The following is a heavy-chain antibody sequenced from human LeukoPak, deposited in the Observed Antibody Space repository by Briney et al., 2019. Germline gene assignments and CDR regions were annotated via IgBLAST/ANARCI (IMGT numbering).Heavy chain of an antibody. CDR2: ISPYNGNT. CDR3: TRERGDILTGEASLTDY. J-gene: IGHJ4*02. D-gene: IGHD7-27*01. CDR1: GYSFTGYY. V-gene: IGHV1-18*04. Sequence: ASVKVSCKASGYSFTGYYMHWVRQAPGQGLEWMGWISPYNGNTHYAQKLQGRVTMTTDTSTTTAYMDLRNLRSDDTAIYYCTRERGDILTGEASLTDYWGQGTLVTVPS.